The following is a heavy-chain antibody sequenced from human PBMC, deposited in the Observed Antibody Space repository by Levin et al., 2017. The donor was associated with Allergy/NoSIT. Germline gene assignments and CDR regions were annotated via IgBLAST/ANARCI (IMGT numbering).Heavy chain of an antibody. V-gene: IGHV3-23*01. D-gene: IGHD6-13*01. CDR1: GFTFSSYA. Sequence: GESLKISCAASGFTFSSYAMSWVRQAPGKGLEWVSAISGSGGSTYYADSVKGRFTISRDNSKNTLYLQMNSLRAEDTAVYYCAKDYSASGIAIRSSFDPWGQGTLVTVSS. CDR3: AKDYSASGIAIRSSFDP. CDR2: ISGSGGST. J-gene: IGHJ5*02.